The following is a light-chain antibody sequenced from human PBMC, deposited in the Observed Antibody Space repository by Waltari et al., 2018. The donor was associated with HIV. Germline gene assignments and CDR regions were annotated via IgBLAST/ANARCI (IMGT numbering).Light chain of an antibody. J-gene: IGKJ4*01. V-gene: IGKV3-20*01. CDR3: HQYGGSPLT. CDR1: QSVSSNY. CDR2: GAS. Sequence: EIVLTQSPGSLSLSHGERATLSCRASQSVSSNYFAWYQQRPGQAPRLLIYGASFRATGIPDRFSGSGSGTDFTLTITRLEPEDFAVYYCHQYGGSPLTFGGGTKVEIK.